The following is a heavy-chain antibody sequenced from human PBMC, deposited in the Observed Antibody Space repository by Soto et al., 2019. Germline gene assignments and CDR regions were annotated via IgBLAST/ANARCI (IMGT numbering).Heavy chain of an antibody. CDR3: ARDITIFGVATHYYGMDV. J-gene: IGHJ6*02. CDR1: GFTFSSYC. D-gene: IGHD3-3*01. Sequence: PGGSLRLSCAASGFTFSSYCMNWVRQAPGKGLEWVSYISDSSSNIYYADSVKGRFTISRDNAENSLPLQMNSLRDEDTAVYYCARDITIFGVATHYYGMDVWGQGTTVTVSS. CDR2: ISDSSSNI. V-gene: IGHV3-48*02.